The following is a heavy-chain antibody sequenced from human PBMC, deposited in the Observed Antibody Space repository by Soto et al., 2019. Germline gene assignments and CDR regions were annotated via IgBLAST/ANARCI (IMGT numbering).Heavy chain of an antibody. CDR2: IYTSGST. Sequence: PSETLSLTCTVSGGSISSYYWSWVRQPAGKGLEWIGRIYTSGSTNYNPSLKSRVTMSVDTSKNQFSLKLSSVTAADTAVYYCAGRWGSGYLRYYGMDVWGQATTVTV. J-gene: IGHJ6*02. D-gene: IGHD3-22*01. CDR3: AGRWGSGYLRYYGMDV. CDR1: GGSISSYY. V-gene: IGHV4-4*07.